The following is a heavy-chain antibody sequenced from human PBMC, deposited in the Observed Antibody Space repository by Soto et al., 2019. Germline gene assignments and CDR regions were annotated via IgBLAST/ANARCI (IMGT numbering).Heavy chain of an antibody. V-gene: IGHV3-30*03. Sequence: QVQLVESGGGVVQPGRSLRLSCAASGFTFSTSGIHWVRQAPGKGLEWVAFISYDGSNKYNGDSVKGRFTISRDNSKNTLYLQMNSLRAEDTALYYCAMRVGDIDYWGQGTLVTVSS. J-gene: IGHJ4*02. CDR3: AMRVGDIDY. CDR2: ISYDGSNK. CDR1: GFTFSTSG. D-gene: IGHD1-26*01.